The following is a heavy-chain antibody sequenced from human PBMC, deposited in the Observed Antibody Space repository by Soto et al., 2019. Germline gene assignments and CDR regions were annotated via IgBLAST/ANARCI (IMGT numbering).Heavy chain of an antibody. CDR3: VRDGAGASGLGWFGP. CDR1: GDSISRGGYY. CDR2: IYHSGST. D-gene: IGHD3-10*01. V-gene: IGHV4-31*03. J-gene: IGHJ5*02. Sequence: QVQLQESGPGLVKPSQTLSLSCTVSGDSISRGGYYWNWIRQHPRKGLEWIGYIYHSGSTNYNPSPKSRVTXSXXXSXXQLSLELTNVTAADTAVYYCVRDGAGASGLGWFGPWGQGILVTVSS.